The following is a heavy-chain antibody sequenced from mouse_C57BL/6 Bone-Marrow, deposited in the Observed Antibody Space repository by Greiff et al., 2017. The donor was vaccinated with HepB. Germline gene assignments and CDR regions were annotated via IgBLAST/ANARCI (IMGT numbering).Heavy chain of an antibody. V-gene: IGHV5-6*01. J-gene: IGHJ3*01. CDR1: GFTFSSYG. Sequence: EVKLMESGGDLVKPGGSLKLSCAASGFTFSSYGMSWVRQTPDKRLEWVATISSGGSYTYYPDSVKGRFNISRDNAKNTLYLQMSSLKSEDTAMYYCARPYYYGSSPFAYWGQGTLVTVSA. CDR3: ARPYYYGSSPFAY. D-gene: IGHD1-1*01. CDR2: ISSGGSYT.